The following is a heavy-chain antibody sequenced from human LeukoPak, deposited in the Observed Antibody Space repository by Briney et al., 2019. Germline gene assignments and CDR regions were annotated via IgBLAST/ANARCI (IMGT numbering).Heavy chain of an antibody. CDR2: IGESGGRT. V-gene: IGHV3-23*01. CDR1: GFTFSSYA. D-gene: IGHD3-9*01. CDR3: AKVAAYYDILTGYSFYFDH. Sequence: GGSLRLSCAASGFTFSSYAMSWVRQAPGKGVEWVSGIGESGGRTYYADSVKGRFTISRDNSKNTLYLQMNSLRVDDTAVYYCAKVAAYYDILTGYSFYFDHWGQGTLVPVSS. J-gene: IGHJ4*02.